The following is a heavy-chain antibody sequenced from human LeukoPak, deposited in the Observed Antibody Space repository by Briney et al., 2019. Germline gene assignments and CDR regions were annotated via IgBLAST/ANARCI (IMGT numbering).Heavy chain of an antibody. CDR2: INHSGST. V-gene: IGHV4-39*07. D-gene: IGHD1-1*01. Sequence: SETLSLTCTVSGDSVSSTGYYWGWIRQPPGKGLEWIGEINHSGSTNYNPSLKSRVTISVDTSKNQFSLKLSSVTAADTAVYYCARALRTPTHWGQGTLVTVSS. CDR3: ARALRTPTH. CDR1: GDSVSSTGYY. J-gene: IGHJ1*01.